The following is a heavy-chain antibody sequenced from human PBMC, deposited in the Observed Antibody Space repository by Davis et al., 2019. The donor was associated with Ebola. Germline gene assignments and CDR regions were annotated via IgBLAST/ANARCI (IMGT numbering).Heavy chain of an antibody. CDR3: ARHTKFIRGYSFGYQYYFDS. CDR2: IFSGDSDT. CDR1: GYSFTTYW. Sequence: PGGSLRLSCKGSGYSFTTYWIAWVRQMPGKGLEWMGVIFSGDSDTRYSPSFQGQVTMSVDRSINTAYLQWNSLKASDTAMYYCARHTKFIRGYSFGYQYYFDSWGQGTLVTVSS. V-gene: IGHV5-51*01. J-gene: IGHJ4*02. D-gene: IGHD5-12*01.